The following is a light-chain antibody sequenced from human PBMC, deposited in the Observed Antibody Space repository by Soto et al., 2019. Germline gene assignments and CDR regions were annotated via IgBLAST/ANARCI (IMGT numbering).Light chain of an antibody. Sequence: EIDITQAPATRSVSPGERATGSCMASQSVIIHLAWYQQRAGQPPRLLIYGASTRATGIAATVSGRGSWKEFTLTINSLHSEDFAVYYRQQYHNWPRTFGQGTTVDIK. V-gene: IGKV3-15*01. CDR2: GAS. CDR3: QQYHNWPRT. CDR1: QSVIIH. J-gene: IGKJ1*01.